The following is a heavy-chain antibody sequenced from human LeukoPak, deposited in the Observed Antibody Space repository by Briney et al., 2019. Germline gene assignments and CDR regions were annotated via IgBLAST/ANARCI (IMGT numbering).Heavy chain of an antibody. CDR2: IETDESRT. Sequence: GGYLRLSCAASGFTFETSWMHWVRQAPGKGLVWVSTIETDESRTTNADSVKGRFTISRDNAKNTLYLQMNSVRVEDTAVYYCARGLGRSGYPGDYYDYMDVWGKGTTVTVSS. CDR1: GFTFETSW. D-gene: IGHD3-3*01. CDR3: ARGLGRSGYPGDYYDYMDV. J-gene: IGHJ6*03. V-gene: IGHV3-74*01.